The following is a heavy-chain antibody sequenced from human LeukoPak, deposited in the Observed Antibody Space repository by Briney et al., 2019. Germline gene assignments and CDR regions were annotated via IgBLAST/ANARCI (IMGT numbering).Heavy chain of an antibody. CDR3: ATLYYYDSSGYYPNWFDP. Sequence: GESLKISCKGSGYSFTSYWIGWVRQMPGKGLEWMGIIYPGDSDTRYSPSFQGQATTSADKSISTAYLQWSSLKASDTAMYYCATLYYYDSSGYYPNWFDPWGQGTLVTVSS. J-gene: IGHJ5*02. D-gene: IGHD3-22*01. CDR2: IYPGDSDT. V-gene: IGHV5-51*01. CDR1: GYSFTSYW.